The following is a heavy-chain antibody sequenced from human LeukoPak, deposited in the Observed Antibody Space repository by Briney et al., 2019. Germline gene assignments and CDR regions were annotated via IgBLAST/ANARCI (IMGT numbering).Heavy chain of an antibody. CDR3: ACSRYYYYYYMDV. CDR2: ISYDGSNK. J-gene: IGHJ6*03. Sequence: PGGSLRLSCVVSGITLSNYGMSWVRQAPGKGLEWVAVISYDGSNKYYADSVNGRFTISRENSKNTLTLQMNSLRAEDTAVYYCACSRYYYYYYMDVWGKGTTVTVSS. CDR1: GITLSNYG. D-gene: IGHD6-13*01. V-gene: IGHV3-30*05.